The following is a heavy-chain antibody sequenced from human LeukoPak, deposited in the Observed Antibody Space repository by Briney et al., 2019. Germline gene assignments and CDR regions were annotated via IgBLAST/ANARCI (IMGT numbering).Heavy chain of an antibody. J-gene: IGHJ6*02. V-gene: IGHV5-51*01. CDR1: GYSFTNYW. CDR3: ARLFFSGRRYYYYGMDV. D-gene: IGHD3-10*01. CDR2: IYPGDSDT. Sequence: GESLKISCKGSGYSFTNYWIGWVRQMPGKGLEWMGIIYPGDSDTRYSPSFQGQVTISADKSISTAYLQWSSLKASDTAMYYCARLFFSGRRYYYYGMDVWGQGTTVTVSS.